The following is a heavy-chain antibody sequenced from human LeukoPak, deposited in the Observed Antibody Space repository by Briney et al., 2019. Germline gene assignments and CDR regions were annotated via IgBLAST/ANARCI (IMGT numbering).Heavy chain of an antibody. CDR3: AKDEHSSGYQSIFDY. Sequence: PGGTLRLSCAASGFTFSSYGMSWVRQAPGKGLEWVSAISGSGGSTYYADSVKGRFTISRDNSKNTLYLQMNSLRAEDTAVYYCAKDEHSSGYQSIFDYWGQGTLVTVSS. CDR1: GFTFSSYG. CDR2: ISGSGGST. J-gene: IGHJ4*02. D-gene: IGHD3-22*01. V-gene: IGHV3-23*01.